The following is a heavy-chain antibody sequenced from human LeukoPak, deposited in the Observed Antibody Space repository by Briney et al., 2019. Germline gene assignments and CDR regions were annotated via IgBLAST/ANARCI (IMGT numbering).Heavy chain of an antibody. Sequence: ASVKVSCKASGYTFTSYYMHWVRQAPGQGLEWMGIINPSGGSTSYAQKFQGRVTMTRDTSTSTVYMELSSLRSEDTAVYYCAAGSDPYGSGNPGDYWGQGTLVTVSS. D-gene: IGHD3-10*01. J-gene: IGHJ4*02. CDR3: AAGSDPYGSGNPGDY. V-gene: IGHV1-46*01. CDR1: GYTFTSYY. CDR2: INPSGGST.